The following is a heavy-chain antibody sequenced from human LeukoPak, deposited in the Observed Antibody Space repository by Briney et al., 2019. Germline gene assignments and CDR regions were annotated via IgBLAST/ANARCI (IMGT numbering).Heavy chain of an antibody. D-gene: IGHD3-10*01. CDR2: ISSSSSSYI. V-gene: IGHV3-21*01. CDR3: AGGLETFIDPDYYGSGSPDAFDI. Sequence: PGGSLRLSCAASGFTFSSYSMNWVRQAPGKGLEWVSSISSSSSSYIYYADSVKGRFTISRDNAKNSLYLQMNSLRAEDTAVYYCAGGLETFIDPDYYGSGSPDAFDIWGQGTMVTVSS. J-gene: IGHJ3*02. CDR1: GFTFSSYS.